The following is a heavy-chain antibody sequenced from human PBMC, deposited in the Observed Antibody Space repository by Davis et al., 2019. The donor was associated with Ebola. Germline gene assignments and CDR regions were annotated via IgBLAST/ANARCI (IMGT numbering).Heavy chain of an antibody. CDR2: ISSSSSYI. D-gene: IGHD2-21*02. CDR3: ARMGGLAYCGGDCYIEPDFDY. CDR1: GFTFSSYS. J-gene: IGHJ4*02. V-gene: IGHV3-21*05. Sequence: GESLKISCAASGFTFSSYSMNWVRQAPGKGLEWVSYISSSSSYIYYADSVKGRFTISRDNAKNSLYLQMNSLRAEDTAVYYCARMGGLAYCGGDCYIEPDFDYWGQGTLVTVSS.